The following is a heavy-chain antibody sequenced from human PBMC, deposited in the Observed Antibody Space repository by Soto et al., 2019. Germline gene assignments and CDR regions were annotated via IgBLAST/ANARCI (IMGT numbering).Heavy chain of an antibody. V-gene: IGHV4-59*08. Sequence: SETLSLPSIVSGFPIRNYCWRWIRQPPGKGLEWIGYIYYSGSTNYNPSLTSRVTISVDTSKNQFSLKLSSVTAADTAVYYCARHRYSYGVYYFDYWGQGTLVTVSS. D-gene: IGHD5-18*01. CDR1: GFPIRNYC. CDR2: IYYSGST. CDR3: ARHRYSYGVYYFDY. J-gene: IGHJ4*02.